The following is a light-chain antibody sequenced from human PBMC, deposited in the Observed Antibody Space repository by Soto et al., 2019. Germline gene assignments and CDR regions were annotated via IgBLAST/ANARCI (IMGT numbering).Light chain of an antibody. V-gene: IGKV3-15*01. CDR1: QSVSNN. CDR2: GAS. J-gene: IGKJ1*01. Sequence: EIVMTQSPATLSVSPGERATLSCRASQSVSNNLAWYQKKPGQAPRLLIYGASTRATGIPARFSGSGSGTALTLTIRRFQAYDVAFCYCHQYNNWWTFGQGTRVDI. CDR3: HQYNNWWT.